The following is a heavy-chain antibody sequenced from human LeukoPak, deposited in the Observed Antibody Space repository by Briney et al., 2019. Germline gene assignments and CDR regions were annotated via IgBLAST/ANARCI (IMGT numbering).Heavy chain of an antibody. J-gene: IGHJ4*02. Sequence: ASVKVSCKASGGTFSSYAISWVRQAPGQGLEWMGGTIPIFGTANYAQKFQGRVTITAGESTSTAYMELSSLRSEDTAVYYCARDRGYSSSWYDSFDYWGQGTLVTVSS. CDR3: ARDRGYSSSWYDSFDY. D-gene: IGHD6-13*01. CDR1: GGTFSSYA. CDR2: TIPIFGTA. V-gene: IGHV1-69*13.